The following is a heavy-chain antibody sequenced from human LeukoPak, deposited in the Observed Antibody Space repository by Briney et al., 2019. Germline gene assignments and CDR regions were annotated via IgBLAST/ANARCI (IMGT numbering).Heavy chain of an antibody. V-gene: IGHV3-21*01. J-gene: IGHJ3*02. Sequence: PGGSLRLSCAASGFTFTTYSMNWVRPAPGKGLECVSSISSSSSYINYADSIKGRFTISRDNAKNSLYLQMNSLRAEDTAVYYCAREVDTTMVLATLTDPFDIWGQGTMVTVSS. CDR1: GFTFTTYS. D-gene: IGHD5-18*01. CDR2: ISSSSSYI. CDR3: AREVDTTMVLATLTDPFDI.